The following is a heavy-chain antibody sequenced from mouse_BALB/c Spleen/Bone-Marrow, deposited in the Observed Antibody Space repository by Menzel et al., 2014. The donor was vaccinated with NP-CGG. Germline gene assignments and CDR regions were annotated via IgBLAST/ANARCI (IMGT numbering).Heavy chain of an antibody. CDR3: ARGGNYLDY. CDR1: GFTFSSYA. CDR2: ISSGGSYT. J-gene: IGHJ2*01. Sequence: EVHLVESGGGLVKPGGSLKLSCAASGFTFSSYAMSWVRQTPEKRLEWVATISSGGSYTYYPDSVKGRFTISRDNAKNTLYLQMSSLRSEDTAMYYCARGGNYLDYWGQGATLTVSS. V-gene: IGHV5-9-3*01.